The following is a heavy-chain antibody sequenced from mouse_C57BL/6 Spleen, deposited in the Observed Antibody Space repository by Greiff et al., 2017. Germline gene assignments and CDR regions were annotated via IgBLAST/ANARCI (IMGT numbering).Heavy chain of an antibody. V-gene: IGHV1-9*01. CDR3: ARWLESRCFDV. Sequence: QVQLKQSGAELMKPGASVKLSCKASGYTFTGYWIEWVKQRPGHGLEWIGEILPGSGSTNYNEKFKGKATFTAEKSSNTAYMQLSSLPTEDSAIYYCARWLESRCFDVWGTGTTVTVSS. D-gene: IGHD2-2*01. CDR2: ILPGSGST. CDR1: GYTFTGYW. J-gene: IGHJ1*03.